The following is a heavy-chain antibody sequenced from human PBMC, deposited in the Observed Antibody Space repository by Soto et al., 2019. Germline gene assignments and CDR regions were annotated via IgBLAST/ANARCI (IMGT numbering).Heavy chain of an antibody. D-gene: IGHD3-10*01. CDR3: ARREVRGVIIFWDYYGMDV. CDR1: GGSISSSSYY. Sequence: SETLSLTCTVSGGSISSSSYYWGWIRQPPGKGLEWIGSIYYSGSTYYNPSLKSRVTISVDTSKNQFSLKLSSVTAADTAVYYCARREVRGVIIFWDYYGMDVWGQGTTVTVSS. J-gene: IGHJ6*02. V-gene: IGHV4-39*01. CDR2: IYYSGST.